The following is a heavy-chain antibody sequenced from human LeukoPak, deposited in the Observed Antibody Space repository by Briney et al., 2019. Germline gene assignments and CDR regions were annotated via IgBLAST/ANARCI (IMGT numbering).Heavy chain of an antibody. CDR1: GGSTSSYY. J-gene: IGHJ3*02. CDR3: ARRPSPGAFDI. D-gene: IGHD3-10*01. CDR2: IYYSGST. Sequence: PSETLSLTCTVSGGSTSSYYWSWIRQPPGKGLEWIGYIYYSGSTNYNPSLKSRVTISVDTSKNQFSLKLSSVTAADTAVYYCARRPSPGAFDIWGQGTMVTVSS. V-gene: IGHV4-59*01.